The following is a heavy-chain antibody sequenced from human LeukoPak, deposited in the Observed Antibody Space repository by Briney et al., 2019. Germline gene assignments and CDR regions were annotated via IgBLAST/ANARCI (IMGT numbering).Heavy chain of an antibody. CDR2: IYSGGST. D-gene: IGHD3-10*01. Sequence: PGGSLKLSCAASGFTFSGSAMHWVRQAPGKGLEWVSVIYSGGSTYYADSVKGRFTISRDNSKSTLYIQMNSLRAEDTAVYYCARAKPKNMVRGLIMRRESRYYFDYWGQGTLVTVSS. J-gene: IGHJ4*02. V-gene: IGHV3-53*01. CDR1: GFTFSGSA. CDR3: ARAKPKNMVRGLIMRRESRYYFDY.